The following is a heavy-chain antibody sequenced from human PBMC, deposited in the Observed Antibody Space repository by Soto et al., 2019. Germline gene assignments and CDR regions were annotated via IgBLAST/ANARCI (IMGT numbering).Heavy chain of an antibody. D-gene: IGHD3-16*01. J-gene: IGHJ4*02. V-gene: IGHV3-7*01. Sequence: EVQLLESGGSLVQPGGSLRLSCAASGFTFSTFAMNWVRQAPGKGLEWVASIKQDESEKYYVDSVKGRFTISRDNVDDSLFLQMNSLSADDTAVYFCVRDVAFDYVNWGQGTLVTVSS. CDR2: IKQDESEK. CDR1: GFTFSTFA. CDR3: VRDVAFDYVN.